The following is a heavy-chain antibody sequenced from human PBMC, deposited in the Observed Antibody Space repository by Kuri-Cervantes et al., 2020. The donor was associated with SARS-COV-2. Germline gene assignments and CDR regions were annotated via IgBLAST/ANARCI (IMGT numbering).Heavy chain of an antibody. CDR2: IYHSGST. J-gene: IGHJ4*02. V-gene: IGHV4-59*12. CDR3: ARVRQYDSSGHYAYYFDY. Sequence: SETLSLTCTVSGGSISSYYWSWIRQPPGKGLEWIGYIYHSGSTYYNPSLKSRVTISVDRSKNQFSLKLSSVTAADTAVYYCARVRQYDSSGHYAYYFDYWGQGTLVTVSS. CDR1: GGSISSYY. D-gene: IGHD3-22*01.